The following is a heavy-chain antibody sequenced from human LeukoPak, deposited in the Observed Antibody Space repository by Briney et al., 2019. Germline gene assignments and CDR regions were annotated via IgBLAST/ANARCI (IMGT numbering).Heavy chain of an antibody. CDR2: IRYDGSNE. J-gene: IGHJ4*02. CDR3: AKDSRPNCGSNCYTFHY. V-gene: IGHV3-30*02. CDR1: GFSFSGYG. D-gene: IGHD2-21*02. Sequence: GGSLRLSCAASGFSFSGYGMHWVRQAPGKGLEWVAFIRYDGSNEYYADSVKGRFTISRDNTKSTLDLQMDSLRPEDTAIYYCAKDSRPNCGSNCYTFHYWGQGTLVTVSS.